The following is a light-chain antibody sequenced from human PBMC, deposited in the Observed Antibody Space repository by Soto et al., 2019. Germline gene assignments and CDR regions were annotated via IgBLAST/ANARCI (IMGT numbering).Light chain of an antibody. CDR2: EVN. CDR1: SSDVGFYNY. J-gene: IGLJ2*01. CDR3: SSYTSINTYI. V-gene: IGLV2-14*01. Sequence: QSALTQPASVSGSPGQSITISCTGSSSDVGFYNYVSWFQQHPGKVPQLMIYEVNNRPSGVSDRFSGSKSANTASLTISGLQPEDEADYYCSSYTSINTYIFGGGTKLTVL.